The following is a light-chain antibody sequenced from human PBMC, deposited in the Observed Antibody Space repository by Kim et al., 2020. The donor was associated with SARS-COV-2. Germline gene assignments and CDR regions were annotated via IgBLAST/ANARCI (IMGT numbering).Light chain of an antibody. V-gene: IGLV2-14*03. Sequence: QSALTQPASVSGSPGQSIAVSCTGTSSDVGGYNYVSWYQQHPGEAPKLMIYGVTQRPSGVSNRFSGSKSGNTASLTISGLQAEDEAVYYCSSYTSSNTLVFGAGTQLTVL. CDR1: SSDVGGYNY. CDR2: GVT. J-gene: IGLJ2*01. CDR3: SSYTSSNTLV.